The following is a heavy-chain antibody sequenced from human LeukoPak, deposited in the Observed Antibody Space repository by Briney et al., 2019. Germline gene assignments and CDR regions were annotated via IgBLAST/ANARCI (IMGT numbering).Heavy chain of an antibody. D-gene: IGHD3-9*01. Sequence: SETLSLTCSVSGVSIFSYYWNWIRQPPGKGLEWIGYVHYSGSTNYNPSLKSRVTISVDTSKSQFSLKLSSATAAGTAVYYCAAGRSIRYFDYWGQGTLLTVSS. CDR2: VHYSGST. J-gene: IGHJ4*02. CDR1: GVSIFSYY. CDR3: AAGRSIRYFDY. V-gene: IGHV4-59*08.